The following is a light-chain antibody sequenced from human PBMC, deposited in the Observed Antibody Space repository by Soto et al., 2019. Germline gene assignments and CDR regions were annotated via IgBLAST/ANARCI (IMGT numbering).Light chain of an antibody. Sequence: QSALTQPASVSGSPGQSIAISCTGTSSDVGGYNYVSWYQQHPGKTPNLMIYDVSNRPSGVSNRFSGSKSGNTASLTISGLQAEDEADYYCSSYASSSNLVFGGGTKLTVL. CDR2: DVS. V-gene: IGLV2-14*01. CDR3: SSYASSSNLV. J-gene: IGLJ3*02. CDR1: SSDVGGYNY.